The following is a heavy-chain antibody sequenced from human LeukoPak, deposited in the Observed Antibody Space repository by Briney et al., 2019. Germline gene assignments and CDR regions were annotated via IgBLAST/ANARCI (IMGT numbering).Heavy chain of an antibody. V-gene: IGHV3-21*01. D-gene: IGHD2-15*01. CDR3: ATALRVGYCSGGSCSLGY. Sequence: GGSLRLSCAASGFTFSSYSMNWVRRAPGKGLEWVSSISSSSSYIYYADSVKGRFTISRDNAKNSLYLQMNSLRAEDTAVYYCATALRVGYCSGGSCSLGYWGQRTLVTVSS. CDR2: ISSSSSYI. CDR1: GFTFSSYS. J-gene: IGHJ4*02.